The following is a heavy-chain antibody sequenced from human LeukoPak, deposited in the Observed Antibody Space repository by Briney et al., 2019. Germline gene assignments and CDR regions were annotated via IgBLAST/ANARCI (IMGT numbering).Heavy chain of an antibody. Sequence: SETLSLTCTVSGGSISSSTYYWGWIRRPPGKGLVWIGRIYYSGSTYYNPSLKSRVTVSVDTSKNQFSLKLSSVTAADTAVYYCVRGSTLRHYQYWGQGTLVTVSS. CDR2: IYYSGST. V-gene: IGHV4-39*01. CDR1: GGSISSSTYY. CDR3: VRGSTLRHYQY. D-gene: IGHD3-16*01. J-gene: IGHJ4*02.